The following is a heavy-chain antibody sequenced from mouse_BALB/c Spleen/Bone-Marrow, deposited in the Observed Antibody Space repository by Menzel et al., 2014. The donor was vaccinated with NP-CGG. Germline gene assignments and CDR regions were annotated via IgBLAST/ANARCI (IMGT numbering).Heavy chain of an antibody. CDR3: AREKNGNYYAMGY. D-gene: IGHD2-1*01. J-gene: IGHJ4*01. CDR1: GFSLTDYG. CDR2: IWGDGTT. Sequence: VQLQQSGPGLVAPSQSLSITCTVSGFSLTDYGINWVRQPPGKGLEWLGMIWGDGTTDYNSALRSRLSINKDNSRSQVFLKMNSLRTDDTARYYCAREKNGNYYAMGYWGQGTSVTVSS. V-gene: IGHV2-6-7*01.